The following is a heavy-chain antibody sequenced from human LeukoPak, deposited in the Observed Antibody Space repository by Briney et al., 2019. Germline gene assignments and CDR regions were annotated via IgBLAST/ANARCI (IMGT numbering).Heavy chain of an antibody. J-gene: IGHJ4*02. CDR2: IDPSDSYT. V-gene: IGHV5-10-1*01. CDR3: AIPPGYCGNDCSFDH. CDR1: GYSFTSYR. D-gene: IGHD2-21*02. Sequence: GESLKISCKGSGYSFTSYRISWVRQMPGKGLEWMGRIDPSDSYTNYSPSFQGHVTISADKSISTAYLQWSSLKASDTAMYYCAIPPGYCGNDCSFDHWGQGTLVTVSS.